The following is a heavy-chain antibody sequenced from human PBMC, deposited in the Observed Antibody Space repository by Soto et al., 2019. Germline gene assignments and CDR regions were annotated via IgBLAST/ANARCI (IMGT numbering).Heavy chain of an antibody. CDR3: ARDGGRHAGGMDY. CDR2: IIPIFGTA. CDR1: GGTFSSYS. V-gene: IGHV1-69*01. J-gene: IGHJ4*02. Sequence: QVQLVQSGAEVKKPGSSVKVSCKASGGTFSSYSINWVRQAPGQGLEWMGEIIPIFGTANYAQKFQGRVTITADESTSTAYLERSSLSSEDQPVYYCARDGGRHAGGMDYWGQGNLVTVSS. D-gene: IGHD1-26*01.